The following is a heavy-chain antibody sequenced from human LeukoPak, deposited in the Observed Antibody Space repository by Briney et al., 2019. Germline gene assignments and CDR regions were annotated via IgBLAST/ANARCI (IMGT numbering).Heavy chain of an antibody. J-gene: IGHJ6*02. CDR3: ARHGHSGDSSGYYYEDYYYYGMDV. D-gene: IGHD3-22*01. V-gene: IGHV5-51*01. Sequence: GESLKISCKGSGYSFTSYWIGWVRQMPGKGLEWMGIIYPGDSDTRYSPSFQGQVTISADKSISTAYLQWSSLKASDTAMYYCARHGHSGDSSGYYYEDYYYYGMDVWGQGTTVTVSS. CDR2: IYPGDSDT. CDR1: GYSFTSYW.